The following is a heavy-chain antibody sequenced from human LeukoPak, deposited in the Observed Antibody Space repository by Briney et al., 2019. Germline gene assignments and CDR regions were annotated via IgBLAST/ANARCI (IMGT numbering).Heavy chain of an antibody. D-gene: IGHD6-13*01. CDR3: ARERQQLGLNWFDP. J-gene: IGHJ5*02. V-gene: IGHV1-46*01. CDR2: INPSGGST. Sequence: ASVKVSCKASGYTFTSYAITWVRQAPGQGLEWMGIINPSGGSTSYAQKFQGRVTMTRDMSTSTVYMELSSLRSEDTAVYYCARERQQLGLNWFDPWGQGTLVTVSS. CDR1: GYTFTSYA.